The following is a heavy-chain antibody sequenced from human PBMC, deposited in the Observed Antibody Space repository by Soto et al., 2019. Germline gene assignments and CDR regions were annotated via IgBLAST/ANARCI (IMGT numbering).Heavy chain of an antibody. J-gene: IGHJ5*02. CDR1: GSTFPNYP. CDR2: ISHDGVNK. V-gene: IGHV3-30-3*01. D-gene: IGHD6-13*01. CDR3: VRGGYSSSWERLDP. Sequence: VQLVESGGGVIHPGKPLRLSCAASGSTFPNYPMHWVRQTPDNGLEWVAVISHDGVNKNSADSVKGRFTISRDNSRNTLYLQMDSLRVEDTAMYYCVRGGYSSSWERLDPWGQGTLVTVSS.